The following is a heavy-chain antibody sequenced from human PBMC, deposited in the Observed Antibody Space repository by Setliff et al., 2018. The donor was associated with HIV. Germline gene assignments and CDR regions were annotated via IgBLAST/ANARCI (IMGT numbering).Heavy chain of an antibody. CDR1: GYTFTNYF. D-gene: IGHD2-8*01. V-gene: IGHV1-69*05. J-gene: IGHJ4*02. Sequence: SVKVSCKASGYTFTNYFVHWVRQAPGQGLEWMGGISPTFGTAKYAEKFQGRVTLTTDELMNTAYMELSSLRSEDTAVYYCASGSGYCKNGNCYIGVHKNPDKYYFDYWGQGTLVTVSS. CDR2: ISPTFGTA. CDR3: ASGSGYCKNGNCYIGVHKNPDKYYFDY.